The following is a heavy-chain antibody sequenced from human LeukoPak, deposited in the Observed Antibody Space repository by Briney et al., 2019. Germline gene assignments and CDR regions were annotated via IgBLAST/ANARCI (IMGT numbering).Heavy chain of an antibody. D-gene: IGHD2-15*01. CDR3: AGGSSNWYFDL. J-gene: IGHJ2*01. Sequence: GGSLRLSCAVSGFSFSDYYMSWIRQIPGKGLEWVSYISSFSTYTNYADSVKGRFTISRDNAKNSLHLQMNSLRDEDTAVYYCAGGSSNWYFDLWGRGTLVTVSS. CDR2: ISSFSTYT. V-gene: IGHV3-11*06. CDR1: GFSFSDYY.